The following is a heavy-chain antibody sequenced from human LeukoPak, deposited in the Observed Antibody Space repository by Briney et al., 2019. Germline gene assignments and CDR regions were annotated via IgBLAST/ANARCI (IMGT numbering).Heavy chain of an antibody. V-gene: IGHV3-23*01. J-gene: IGHJ4*02. CDR3: ARNKKGDRYTYGHDY. CDR2: ISGSGGST. D-gene: IGHD5-18*01. Sequence: GGTLRLSCAASGFTFSSYAMSWVRQAPGKGLEWGSAISGSGGSTYYADSVKGRFTISRDNAKNSLYLQMNSLRAEDTAVYYCARNKKGDRYTYGHDYWGQGTLVTVSS. CDR1: GFTFSSYA.